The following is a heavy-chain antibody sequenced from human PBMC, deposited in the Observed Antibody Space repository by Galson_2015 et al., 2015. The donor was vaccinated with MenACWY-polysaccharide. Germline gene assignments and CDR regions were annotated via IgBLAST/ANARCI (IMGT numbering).Heavy chain of an antibody. J-gene: IGHJ2*01. CDR2: IYYSGST. CDR3: ARRARSGGEWYFDL. V-gene: IGHV4-39*07. D-gene: IGHD2-15*01. CDR1: GGSISSSSYY. Sequence: ETLSLTCTVSGGSISSSSYYWGWIRQPPGKGLEWIGSIYYSGSTYYNPSLKSRVTISVDTSKTQFSLRLTSVTAADTAVYYCARRARSGGEWYFDLWVRGTLVTVSS.